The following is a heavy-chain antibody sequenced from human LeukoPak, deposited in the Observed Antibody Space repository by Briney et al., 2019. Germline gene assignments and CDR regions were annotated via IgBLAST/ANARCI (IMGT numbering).Heavy chain of an antibody. CDR1: GGSISSYY. D-gene: IGHD1-26*01. CDR3: ARGPVSGAPKEAFDI. CDR2: IYISGST. V-gene: IGHV4-4*07. J-gene: IGHJ3*02. Sequence: SETLSLTCTVSGGSISSYYWSWIRQPAGKGLEWIGRIYISGSTNYNPSLKSRVTISVDTSKNQFSLKLSSVTAADTAVYYCARGPVSGAPKEAFDIWGQGTMVTVSS.